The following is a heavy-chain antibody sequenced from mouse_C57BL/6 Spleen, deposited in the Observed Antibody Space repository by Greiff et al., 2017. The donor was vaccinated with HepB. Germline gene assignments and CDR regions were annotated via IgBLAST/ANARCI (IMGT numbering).Heavy chain of an antibody. CDR2: IDPEDGET. CDR1: GFNIKDYY. CDR3: ARDDCGSSKAWFAD. D-gene: IGHD1-1*01. V-gene: IGHV14-2*01. J-gene: IGHJ3*01. Sequence: VQLQQSGAELVKPGASVMLSCTASGFNIKDYYMHWVKQRTEQGLEWIGRIDPEDGETKYAPIFLGKATITADTSSNTTSLQLGSLTSEDTSVYDCARDDCGSSKAWFADWGQGTLVTV.